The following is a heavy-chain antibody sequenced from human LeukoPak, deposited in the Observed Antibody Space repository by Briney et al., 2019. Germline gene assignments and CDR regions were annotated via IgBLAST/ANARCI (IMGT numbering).Heavy chain of an antibody. V-gene: IGHV1-69*04. CDR1: GGTFSSYA. D-gene: IGHD2-15*01. CDR3: ARDNGRYCSGGSCQTNWFDP. CDR2: IIPILGIA. Sequence: GASVKVSCKASGGTFSSYAISWVRQAPGQGLEWMGRIIPILGIANYAQKFQGRVTITADKSTSTAYMELSSLRSEDTAVYYCARDNGRYCSGGSCQTNWFDPRGQGTLVTVSS. J-gene: IGHJ5*02.